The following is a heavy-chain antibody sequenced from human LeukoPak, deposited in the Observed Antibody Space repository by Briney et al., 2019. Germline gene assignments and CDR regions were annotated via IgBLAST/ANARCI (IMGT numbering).Heavy chain of an antibody. D-gene: IGHD3-22*01. V-gene: IGHV3-21*01. CDR1: GFTFSSYS. CDR3: ARDLEVAVEAPYYYD. Sequence: PGGSLRLSCAASGFTFSSYSMNWVRQAPGKGLEWVSSISSSGSYIYYADSVKGRFTISRDNAKNSLYLQMNSLRAEDTAVYYCARDLEVAVEAPYYYDRGQGTLVTVSS. CDR2: ISSSGSYI. J-gene: IGHJ4*02.